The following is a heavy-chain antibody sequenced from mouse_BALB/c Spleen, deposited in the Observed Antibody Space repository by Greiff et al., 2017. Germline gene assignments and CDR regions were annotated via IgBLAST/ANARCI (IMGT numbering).Heavy chain of an antibody. CDR3: GTGYGSSYWYFDV. V-gene: IGHV1-37*01. CDR2: INPYNGDT. J-gene: IGHJ1*01. CDR1: GYSFTGYF. Sequence: EVQLVESGPELVKPGASVKISCKASGYSFTGYFMNWVKQSHGKSLEWIGRINPYNGDTFYNQKFKGKATLTVDKSSSTAHMELLSLTSEDSAVYYCGTGYGSSYWYFDVWGAGTTVTVSS. D-gene: IGHD1-1*01.